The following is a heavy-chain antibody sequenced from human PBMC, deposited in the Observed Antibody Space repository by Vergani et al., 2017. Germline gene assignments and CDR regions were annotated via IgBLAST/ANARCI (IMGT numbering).Heavy chain of an antibody. D-gene: IGHD3-3*01. CDR2: INHSGST. CDR1: GGSFSGYY. V-gene: IGHV4-34*01. CDR3: AKSGYYVARPFDY. J-gene: IGHJ4*02. Sequence: QVQLQQWGAGLLKPSETLSLTCAVYGGSFSGYYWSWIRQPPGKGLEWIGEINHSGSTNYNPSLKSRVTISVDTSKNQFSLKLSSVTAADTAVYYCAKSGYYVARPFDYWGQGTLVTVSS.